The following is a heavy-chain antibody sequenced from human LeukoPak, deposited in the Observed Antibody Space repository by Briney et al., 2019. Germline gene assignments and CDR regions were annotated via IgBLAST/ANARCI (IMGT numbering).Heavy chain of an antibody. CDR2: ISYDGSNK. Sequence: GGSLRLSCAASGFTSSSYAMHWVRQAPGKGLEWVAVISYDGSNKYYADSVKGRFTISRDNSKNTLHLQMNSLRAEDTAVYYCTREVCGGDCYAHGFFDYWGQGTLVTVSS. V-gene: IGHV3-30*01. CDR3: TREVCGGDCYAHGFFDY. J-gene: IGHJ4*02. D-gene: IGHD2-21*02. CDR1: GFTSSSYA.